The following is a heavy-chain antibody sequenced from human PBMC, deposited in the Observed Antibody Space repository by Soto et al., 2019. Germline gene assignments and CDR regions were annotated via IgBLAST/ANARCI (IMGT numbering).Heavy chain of an antibody. Sequence: DVQLVESGGGVVQPGGSLRLSCAPAGFTFSDYYMDWVRQVPGQGLEWVGRTRDKANSYTTEYAAPVRGRFSISRDDSKDSMYLQRYSLKTEDTAVYYCARDTGGIYYYWGQGALVTVSS. J-gene: IGHJ4*02. CDR2: TRDKANSYTT. D-gene: IGHD3-16*01. CDR1: GFTFSDYY. V-gene: IGHV3-72*01. CDR3: ARDTGGIYYY.